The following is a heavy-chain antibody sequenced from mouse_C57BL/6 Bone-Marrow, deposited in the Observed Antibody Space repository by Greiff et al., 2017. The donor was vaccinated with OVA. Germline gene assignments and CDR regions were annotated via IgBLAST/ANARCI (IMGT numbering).Heavy chain of an antibody. J-gene: IGHJ3*01. V-gene: IGHV1-81*01. Sequence: QVQLQQSGAELARPGASVKLSCKASGYTFTSYGISWVKQRTGQGLEWIGEIYPRSGNTYYNEKFKGKATLTADKSSSTAYMELRSLTSEDSAVYFCARDHYGSSPWFAYWGQGTLVTVSA. CDR1: GYTFTSYG. CDR3: ARDHYGSSPWFAY. CDR2: IYPRSGNT. D-gene: IGHD1-1*01.